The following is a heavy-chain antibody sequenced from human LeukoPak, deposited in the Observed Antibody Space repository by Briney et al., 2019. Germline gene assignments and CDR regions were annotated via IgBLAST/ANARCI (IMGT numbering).Heavy chain of an antibody. V-gene: IGHV3-33*01. Sequence: GGSLRLSCAASGFTFSSYAMHWVRQAPGKGLEWVSVIWFDGTTKSYADSVEGRFTISRDNSKNTLYLQMNSLRAEDTAIYYCARDNGLVLHDYWGQGTLVTVSS. CDR3: ARDNGLVLHDY. CDR2: IWFDGTTK. CDR1: GFTFSSYA. J-gene: IGHJ4*02. D-gene: IGHD2-8*01.